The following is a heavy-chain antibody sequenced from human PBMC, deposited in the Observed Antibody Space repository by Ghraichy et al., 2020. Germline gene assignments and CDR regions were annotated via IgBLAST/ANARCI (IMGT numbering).Heavy chain of an antibody. CDR2: IYSGGST. Sequence: GESLNISCAASGFTVSSNYMSWVRQAPGKGLEWVSVIYSGGSTYYADSVKGRFTISRDNSKNTLYLQMNSLRAEDTAVYYCAREVARYYFDYWGQGTLVTVSS. CDR1: GFTVSSNY. V-gene: IGHV3-66*02. CDR3: AREVARYYFDY. J-gene: IGHJ4*02.